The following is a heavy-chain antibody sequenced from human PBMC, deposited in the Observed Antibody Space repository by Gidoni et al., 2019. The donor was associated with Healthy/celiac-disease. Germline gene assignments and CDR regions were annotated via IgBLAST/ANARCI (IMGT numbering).Heavy chain of an antibody. CDR3: ARDTPATVTTWFAFDI. J-gene: IGHJ3*02. D-gene: IGHD4-17*01. CDR2: SSSSGSTI. CDR1: GFTFRSYE. Sequence: GQLVESGGGLVQPGGSLRLSCAASGFTFRSYEMNGVRQAPGKGLDGVSYSSSSGSTIYYADSVKGRFTISRDNAKNSLYLQMNSLRAEDTAVYYCARDTPATVTTWFAFDIWGQGTMVTVSS. V-gene: IGHV3-48*03.